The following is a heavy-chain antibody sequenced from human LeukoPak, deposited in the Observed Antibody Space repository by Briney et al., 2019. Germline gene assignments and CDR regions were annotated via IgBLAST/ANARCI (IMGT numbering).Heavy chain of an antibody. CDR3: ASAHRASYYDFWSGYYPFDY. CDR1: GGSISSYY. Sequence: SETLSLTCTVSGGSISSYYWSWIRQPPGKGLEWIGYICYSGSTNYNPSLKSRVTISVDTSKNQFSLKLSSVTAADTAVYYCASAHRASYYDFWSGYYPFDYWGQGTLVTVSS. J-gene: IGHJ4*02. D-gene: IGHD3-3*01. CDR2: ICYSGST. V-gene: IGHV4-59*01.